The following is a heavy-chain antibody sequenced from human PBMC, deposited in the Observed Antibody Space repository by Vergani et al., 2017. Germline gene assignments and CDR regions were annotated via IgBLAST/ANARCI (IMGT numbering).Heavy chain of an antibody. CDR1: GFTFSSYS. D-gene: IGHD3-10*01. CDR2: IWYDGSNK. Sequence: VQLVESGGGLVQPGGSLRLSCAASGFTFSSYSMNWVRQAPGKGLEWVAVIWYDGSNKYYADSVKGRFTISRDNSKNTLYLQMNSLRAEDTAVYYCARDLRYYGSGSDGMDVWGQGTTVTVSS. V-gene: IGHV3-33*08. J-gene: IGHJ6*02. CDR3: ARDLRYYGSGSDGMDV.